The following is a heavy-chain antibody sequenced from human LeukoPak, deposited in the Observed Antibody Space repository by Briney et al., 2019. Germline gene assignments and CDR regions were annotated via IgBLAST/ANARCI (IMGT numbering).Heavy chain of an antibody. CDR2: INHSGST. J-gene: IGHJ4*02. D-gene: IGHD3-22*01. V-gene: IGHV4-34*01. Sequence: ASETLSLTCAVYGGSFSGYYWSWIRQPPGKGLEWIGEINHSGSTNYNPSLKSRVTMSVDTSKNQFSLKMRSVTAADTAVYYCARANYDGSDYWGQGTLVTVSS. CDR1: GGSFSGYY. CDR3: ARANYDGSDY.